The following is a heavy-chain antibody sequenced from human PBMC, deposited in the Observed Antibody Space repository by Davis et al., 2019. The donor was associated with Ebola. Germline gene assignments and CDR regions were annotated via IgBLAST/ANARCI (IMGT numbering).Heavy chain of an antibody. J-gene: IGHJ3*02. D-gene: IGHD4-11*01. CDR1: GYTFTNYY. CDR2: IIPSGGST. CDR3: AREGELGTTTAAFDI. Sequence: ASVKVSCKASGYTFTNYYIHWVRQAPGQGLEWMGIIIPSGGSTSYAQKFQGRVTMTRDTSTSIVYMEVRSLRSEDTAVYYCAREGELGTTTAAFDIWGQGTLVTVSS. V-gene: IGHV1-46*01.